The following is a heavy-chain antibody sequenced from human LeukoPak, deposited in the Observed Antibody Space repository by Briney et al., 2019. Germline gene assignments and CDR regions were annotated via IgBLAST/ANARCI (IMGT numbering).Heavy chain of an antibody. CDR1: GFTLSSYD. CDR3: ARGYCTNAVCSLGPTQA. V-gene: IGHV3-30*03. Sequence: GRSLRLSCAASGFTLSSYDMHWVRQAPGKGLEWVAVISYDGSNKYYADSVKGRFTISRDNSKNTLFLQMNSLRAEDTAVYYCARGYCTNAVCSLGPTQAWGQGTLVTVSS. CDR2: ISYDGSNK. D-gene: IGHD2-8*01. J-gene: IGHJ4*02.